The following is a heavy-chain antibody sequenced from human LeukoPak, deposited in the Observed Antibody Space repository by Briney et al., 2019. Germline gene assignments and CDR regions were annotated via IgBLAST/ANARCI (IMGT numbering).Heavy chain of an antibody. Sequence: GGSLRLSCAASGFPFSNAWMTWVRQAPGKGLEWVGRIKSKTDGGTTDYTAPVKGRFPIPRDDSKNTLYLQRNSLKPEDTAVYYCTSKHPAVVVVAADWRQGTLVTVPS. D-gene: IGHD2-15*01. CDR1: GFPFSNAW. CDR3: TSKHPAVVVVAAD. CDR2: IKSKTDGGTT. J-gene: IGHJ4*02. V-gene: IGHV3-15*01.